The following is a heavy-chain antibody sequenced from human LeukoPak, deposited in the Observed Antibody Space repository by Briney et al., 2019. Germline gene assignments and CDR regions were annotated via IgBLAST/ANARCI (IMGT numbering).Heavy chain of an antibody. Sequence: SETLSLTCSVSGGSVSSGGYYWSWIRQHPGKGLEWIGYIYYSGYNYYNPSLKSRVTISIDTSKNQFSLQLTSVTAADTAVYYCARTVDGNGWYPHLDYWGRGTLVTVSS. D-gene: IGHD6-19*01. CDR3: ARTVDGNGWYPHLDY. CDR2: IYYSGYN. CDR1: GGSVSSGGYY. V-gene: IGHV4-31*03. J-gene: IGHJ4*02.